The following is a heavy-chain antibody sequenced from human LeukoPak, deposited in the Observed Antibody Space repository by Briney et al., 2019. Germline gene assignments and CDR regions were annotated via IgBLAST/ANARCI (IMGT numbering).Heavy chain of an antibody. V-gene: IGHV3-48*01. J-gene: IGHJ5*02. CDR3: ARDAASGTNWFDP. CDR1: GFTFSRYS. CDR2: ISPTSTSI. D-gene: IGHD3-3*01. Sequence: HAGGSLRLSCAASGFTFSRYSLNWVRQAPGKGLEWVSYISPTSTSIYYAESLRGRLTVSRDNSKNSMYLQMNSLTAEDTGMYYCARDAASGTNWFDPWGQGTLVTVSS.